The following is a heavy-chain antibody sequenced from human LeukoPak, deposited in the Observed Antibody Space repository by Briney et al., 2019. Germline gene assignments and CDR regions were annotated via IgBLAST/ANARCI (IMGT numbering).Heavy chain of an antibody. CDR2: IYNRGST. Sequence: SQTLSLTCTVSGGSISSGTYYWTWIRQPAGKGLEWIGRIYNRGSTSYNPSLKSRVTISMDTSKNQFSLKLNSVTAADTAVYYCARGRDDDVWGSYPTCFDFWGQGTLVTVSS. D-gene: IGHD3-16*02. J-gene: IGHJ4*02. V-gene: IGHV4-61*02. CDR3: ARGRDDDVWGSYPTCFDF. CDR1: GGSISSGTYY.